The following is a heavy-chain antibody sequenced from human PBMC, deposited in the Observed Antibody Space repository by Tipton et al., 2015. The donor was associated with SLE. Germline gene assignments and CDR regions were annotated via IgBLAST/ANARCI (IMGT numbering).Heavy chain of an antibody. V-gene: IGHV3-53*05. CDR1: GFTFSSLW. J-gene: IGHJ4*02. CDR3: ASGWELSFDY. Sequence: SLRLSCAASGFTFSSLWMSWVRQAPGKGLEWVSVIYSGGSTYYADSVRGRFTISRDNSKNTLYLQMNSLRAEDTAVYYCASGWELSFDYWGQGTLVTVSS. D-gene: IGHD1-26*01. CDR2: IYSGGST.